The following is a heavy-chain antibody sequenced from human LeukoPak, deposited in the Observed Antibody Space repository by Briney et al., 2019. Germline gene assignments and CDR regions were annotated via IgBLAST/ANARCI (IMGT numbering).Heavy chain of an antibody. J-gene: IGHJ1*01. D-gene: IGHD2-15*01. CDR1: GGSISSYY. Sequence: SETLSLTCTVSGGSISSYYWSWIRQPPGKGLEWIGYIYYSGSTNYNPSLKSRVTISVDTSKNQFSLKLSSVTAADTAVYYCARRLLGYCSGGSCYSGYFQHWGQGTLVTVSS. V-gene: IGHV4-59*12. CDR2: IYYSGST. CDR3: ARRLLGYCSGGSCYSGYFQH.